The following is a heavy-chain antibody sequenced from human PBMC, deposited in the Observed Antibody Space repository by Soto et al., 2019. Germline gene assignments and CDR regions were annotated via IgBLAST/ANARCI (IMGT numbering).Heavy chain of an antibody. J-gene: IGHJ3*02. D-gene: IGHD3-22*01. CDR1: GFTFSSYE. Sequence: GESLKISCAASGFTFSSYEMHWVRQAPGKGLEWVSYISSSGSTIYYADSVKGRFTISRDNAKNSLYLQMNSLRAEDTAVYYWARGLDDYDSSGYDAFDIWGQGTMVTVSS. V-gene: IGHV3-48*03. CDR2: ISSSGSTI. CDR3: ARGLDDYDSSGYDAFDI.